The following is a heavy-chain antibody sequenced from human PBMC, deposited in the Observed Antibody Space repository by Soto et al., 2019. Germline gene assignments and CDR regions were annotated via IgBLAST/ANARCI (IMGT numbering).Heavy chain of an antibody. CDR1: GFTFSSYG. D-gene: IGHD2-15*01. Sequence: VGSLRLSCAASGFTFSSYGMHWVRQAPGKGLEWVAVISYDGSNKYYADSVKGRFTISRDNSKNTLYLQMNSLRAEDTAVYYCAKDGVYCSGGSCYYYYGMDVWSQGTTVTVSS. CDR2: ISYDGSNK. CDR3: AKDGVYCSGGSCYYYYGMDV. J-gene: IGHJ6*02. V-gene: IGHV3-30*18.